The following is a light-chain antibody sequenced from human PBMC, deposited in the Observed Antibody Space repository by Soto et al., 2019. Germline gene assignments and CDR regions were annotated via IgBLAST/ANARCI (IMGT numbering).Light chain of an antibody. CDR2: EVV. J-gene: IGLJ1*01. V-gene: IGLV2-8*01. Sequence: QSALTQPPSASGSPGQSVTISCTGTKSDIGVYDFVCWYQHHPGKAPRLIIYEVVQRPSGVPDRFSGSKSGNTASLTVSGLQAADEADYFCKSYAGSNTYVFGSGTKVTVL. CDR3: KSYAGSNTYV. CDR1: KSDIGVYDF.